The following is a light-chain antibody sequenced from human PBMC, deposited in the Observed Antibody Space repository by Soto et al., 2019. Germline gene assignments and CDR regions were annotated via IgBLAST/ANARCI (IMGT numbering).Light chain of an antibody. J-gene: IGKJ1*01. CDR3: QMYNSAPWT. V-gene: IGKV1-27*01. Sequence: EIEMTQSTSSLSTSVGDRVTITCRASQGISNYLAWYQQKPGKVPKLLIYAASTLQSGVPSRFSGSGSVTDFTLTISSLQPEDVATYYCQMYNSAPWTFGQGTKVDIK. CDR1: QGISNY. CDR2: AAS.